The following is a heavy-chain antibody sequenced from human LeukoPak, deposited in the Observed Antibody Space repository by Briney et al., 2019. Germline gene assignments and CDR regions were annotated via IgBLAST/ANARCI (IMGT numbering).Heavy chain of an antibody. CDR1: GFTFSSYS. CDR3: AKDLVGAGDMLDDAFDI. Sequence: GGSLRLSCAASGFTFSSYSMNWVRQAPGKGLEWVSAISGSGGSTYYADSVKGRFTISRDNSKNTLYLQMNSLRAEDTAVYYCAKDLVGAGDMLDDAFDIWGQGTMVTVSS. CDR2: ISGSGGST. D-gene: IGHD7-27*01. V-gene: IGHV3-23*01. J-gene: IGHJ3*02.